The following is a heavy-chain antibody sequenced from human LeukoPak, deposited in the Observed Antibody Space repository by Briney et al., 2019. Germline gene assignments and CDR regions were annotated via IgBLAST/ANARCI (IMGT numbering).Heavy chain of an antibody. V-gene: IGHV3-21*01. J-gene: IGHJ4*02. CDR1: GFNFSTLW. CDR3: ARDNYDILTGYPYYDY. Sequence: PGGSLRLSCAVSGFNFSTLWMSWVRQAPGKGLEWVSSISSSSSYIYYADSVKGRFTISRDNAKNSLYLQMNSLRAEDTAVYYCARDNYDILTGYPYYDYWGQGTLVTVSS. CDR2: ISSSSSYI. D-gene: IGHD3-9*01.